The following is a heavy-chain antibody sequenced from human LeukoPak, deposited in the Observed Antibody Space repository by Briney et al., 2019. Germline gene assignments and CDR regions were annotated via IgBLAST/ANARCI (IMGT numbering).Heavy chain of an antibody. CDR3: ARVGDWSDLVY. D-gene: IGHD3/OR15-3a*01. J-gene: IGHJ4*02. CDR1: GGSISSTHW. V-gene: IGHV4-4*02. CDR2: VHLSGRT. Sequence: SGPTLVKPSGTLSLTCGVSGGSISSTHWWTWLRQPPGEGLEWIGEVHLSGRTNYNPSLESRVTMSVDMPENVISVKLTSVTAADTAVYYCARVGDWSDLVYWGQGTVVTVSS.